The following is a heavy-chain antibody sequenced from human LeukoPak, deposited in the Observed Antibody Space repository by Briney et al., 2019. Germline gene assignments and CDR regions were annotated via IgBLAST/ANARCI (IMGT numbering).Heavy chain of an antibody. Sequence: ASVKVSCKVSGYTLTELSMHWVRQAPGKGLEWMGGFDPEDGETIYAQKFQGRVTMTEDTSTDTAYMELSSLRSEDTAVYYCATTRIAAAGTEYYFDYWGQGTLVTVSS. J-gene: IGHJ4*02. V-gene: IGHV1-24*01. CDR1: GYTLTELS. D-gene: IGHD6-13*01. CDR3: ATTRIAAAGTEYYFDY. CDR2: FDPEDGET.